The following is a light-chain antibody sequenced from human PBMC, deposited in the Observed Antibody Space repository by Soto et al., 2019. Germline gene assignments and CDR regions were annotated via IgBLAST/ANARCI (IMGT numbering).Light chain of an antibody. CDR2: RND. CDR1: ISNLGSNF. V-gene: IGLV1-47*01. Sequence: QSVLTQPPSASGTPGQRVTISCSGSISNLGSNFVFWYQQLPGAAPKLLISRNDQRPSGVPDRFSGSKSGTSASLAISGLRSEDEADYHCAAWDDSLRGVVFGGGTKLTVL. CDR3: AAWDDSLRGVV. J-gene: IGLJ3*02.